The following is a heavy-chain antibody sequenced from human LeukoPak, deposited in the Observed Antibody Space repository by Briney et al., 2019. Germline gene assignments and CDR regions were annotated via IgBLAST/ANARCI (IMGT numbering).Heavy chain of an antibody. Sequence: GGSLRLSCAASGVTFNNYAMYWVRQAPGKGLEWVSGIFGSGGSAHYADSVKGRFTISRDNSKNTVYLQMDSLRVEDTAVYYCGKTTTGYSSGRYPGWPVDYWGQGTLVTVSS. V-gene: IGHV3-23*01. CDR1: GVTFNNYA. J-gene: IGHJ4*02. D-gene: IGHD6-19*01. CDR3: GKTTTGYSSGRYPGWPVDY. CDR2: IFGSGGSA.